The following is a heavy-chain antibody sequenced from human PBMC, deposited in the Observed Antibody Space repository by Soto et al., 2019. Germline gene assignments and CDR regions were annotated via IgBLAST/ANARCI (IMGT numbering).Heavy chain of an antibody. CDR3: TKDVAYSSSSGGRNMDV. Sequence: GGSLRLSCAASGFTFSNAWMSWVRQAPGKGLEWVGRIKSKTVGGTTDYAAPVKGRFTIPRADSKNTLYLQMNSLKTEDTAVYYCTKDVAYSSSSGGRNMDVWGKGTTVTVSS. J-gene: IGHJ6*03. CDR2: IKSKTVGGTT. V-gene: IGHV3-15*01. D-gene: IGHD6-6*01. CDR1: GFTFSNAW.